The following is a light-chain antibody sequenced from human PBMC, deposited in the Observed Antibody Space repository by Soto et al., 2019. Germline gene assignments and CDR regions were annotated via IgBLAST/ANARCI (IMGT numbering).Light chain of an antibody. CDR1: QSVTSSS. Sequence: EIALTQSPGTLSLSPGERATLSCRASQSVTSSSLAWYQQKPGQAPSLLIYDASNRATGSPDRFSGSGSGTDFTLTIGRLEPEDSAVYYCQQYGTSPLTFGGGTKVDIK. V-gene: IGKV3-20*01. CDR2: DAS. CDR3: QQYGTSPLT. J-gene: IGKJ4*01.